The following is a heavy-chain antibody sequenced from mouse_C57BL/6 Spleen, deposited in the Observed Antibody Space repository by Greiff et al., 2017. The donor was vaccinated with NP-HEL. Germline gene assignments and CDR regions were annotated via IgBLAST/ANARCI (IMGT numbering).Heavy chain of an antibody. Sequence: VQLQQPGAELVKPGASVKLSCKASGYTFTSYWMHWVKQRPGQGLEWIGMIHPNSGSTNYNEKFKSKATLTVDKSSSTAYMQLSSLTSEDSAVYYCAREYYYGSSDYWGQGTTLTVSS. D-gene: IGHD1-1*01. V-gene: IGHV1-64*01. J-gene: IGHJ2*01. CDR1: GYTFTSYW. CDR3: AREYYYGSSDY. CDR2: IHPNSGST.